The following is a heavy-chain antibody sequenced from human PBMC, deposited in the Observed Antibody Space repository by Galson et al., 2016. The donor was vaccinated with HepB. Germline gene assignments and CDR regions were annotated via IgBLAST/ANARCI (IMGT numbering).Heavy chain of an antibody. CDR2: IIPVFGTT. CDR1: GGTFSNYG. J-gene: IGHJ4*02. V-gene: IGHV1-69*13. D-gene: IGHD1-14*01. Sequence: SVKVSCKASGGTFSNYGVSWVRQAPGKGLEWMGGIIPVFGTTKYAQRFQGRLTITADESTGTAFMELTSLNSEDTALSYCARDGFSDNLGNFYASVFWGQGTLLTVS. CDR3: ARDGFSDNLGNFYASVF.